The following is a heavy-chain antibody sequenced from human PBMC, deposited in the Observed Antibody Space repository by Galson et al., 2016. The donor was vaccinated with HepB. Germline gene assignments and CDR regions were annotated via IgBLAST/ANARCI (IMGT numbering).Heavy chain of an antibody. V-gene: IGHV4-59*01. CDR3: AGATYYGPHYFDS. J-gene: IGHJ4*02. Sequence: ETLSLTCTISGSSISTYYWTWIRQPPRKGLEWIGYIYYSGATHYNPSLKSRVTISVDPSKKQLSLKLSSVTAADTAIYYCAGATYYGPHYFDSWGQGTLVTVSS. CDR1: GSSISTYY. D-gene: IGHD3-3*01. CDR2: IYYSGAT.